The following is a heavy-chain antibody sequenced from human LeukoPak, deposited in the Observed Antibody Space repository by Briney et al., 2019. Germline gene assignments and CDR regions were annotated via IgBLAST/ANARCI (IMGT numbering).Heavy chain of an antibody. V-gene: IGHV4-39*07. CDR1: GGSISSGSYY. CDR3: ARVCPPYYYYYMDV. J-gene: IGHJ6*03. CDR2: INHSGST. D-gene: IGHD5/OR15-5a*01. Sequence: TSETLSLTCTVSGGSISSGSYYWSWIRQPPGKGLEWIGEINHSGSTNYNPSLKSRVTISVDTSKNQFSLKLSSVTAADTAVYYCARVCPPYYYYYMDVWGKGTTVTVSS.